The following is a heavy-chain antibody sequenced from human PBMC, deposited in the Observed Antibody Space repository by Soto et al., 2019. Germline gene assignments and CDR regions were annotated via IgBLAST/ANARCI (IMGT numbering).Heavy chain of an antibody. Sequence: GGSLRLSCAASGFTFSSYSMNWVRQAPGKGLEWVSYISSSSSTIYCADSVKGRFTISRDNAKNSLYLQMNSLRDEDTAVHYCARHGYYYDSSGYYLTDYWGQGTLVTVSS. V-gene: IGHV3-48*02. CDR1: GFTFSSYS. CDR2: ISSSSSTI. J-gene: IGHJ4*02. CDR3: ARHGYYYDSSGYYLTDY. D-gene: IGHD3-22*01.